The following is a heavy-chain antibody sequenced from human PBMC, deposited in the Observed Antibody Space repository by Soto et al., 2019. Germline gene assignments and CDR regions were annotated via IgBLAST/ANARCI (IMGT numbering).Heavy chain of an antibody. CDR3: ARALGLVVVVPAAIGLGNWFDP. J-gene: IGHJ5*02. V-gene: IGHV4-59*12. CDR1: SGSISTYY. Sequence: PSETLSLTCTVSSGSISTYYWSWIRQPPGKGLEWIGYIYYTGSTNYNPSLKSRVTISIDTSKNQFSLKLSSVTAADTAVYYCARALGLVVVVPAAIGLGNWFDPWGQGTLVTVSS. CDR2: IYYTGST. D-gene: IGHD2-2*01.